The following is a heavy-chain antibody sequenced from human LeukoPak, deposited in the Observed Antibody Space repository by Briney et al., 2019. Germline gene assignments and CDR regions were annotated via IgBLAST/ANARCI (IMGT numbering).Heavy chain of an antibody. J-gene: IGHJ4*02. CDR1: GFTFSSYA. D-gene: IGHD3-22*01. CDR2: ISGSGGST. Sequence: PGGSLRLSCAASGFTFSSYAMSWVRQAPGKGLEWVSAISGSGGSTYYADSVKGRFTISRDNSKNTLYLQMNSLRADDTAVYYCAKAGVVVVVYYFDYWGQGTLVTVSS. CDR3: AKAGVVVVVYYFDY. V-gene: IGHV3-23*01.